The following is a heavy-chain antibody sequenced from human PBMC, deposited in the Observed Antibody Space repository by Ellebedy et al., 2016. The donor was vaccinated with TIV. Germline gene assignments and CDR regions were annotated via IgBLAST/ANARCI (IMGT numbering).Heavy chain of an antibody. CDR3: ARRTDSGSYYDYFNH. CDR1: GGSTSSSSYY. D-gene: IGHD1-26*01. Sequence: SETLSLTCTVSGGSTSSSSYYWGWIRQPPGKGLEWIGSIYNSGATYYNPSLESRVTISVDPAKNQFSLELTFVTAADTAIYYCARRTDSGSYYDYFNHWGQGTLVTVSS. J-gene: IGHJ4*02. CDR2: IYNSGAT. V-gene: IGHV4-39*01.